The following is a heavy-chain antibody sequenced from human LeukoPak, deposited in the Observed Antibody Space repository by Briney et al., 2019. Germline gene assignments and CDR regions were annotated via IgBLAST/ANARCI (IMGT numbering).Heavy chain of an antibody. CDR1: GFIFSTYS. CDR3: LGAFDF. Sequence: GGSLRLSCAASGFIFSTYSMSWVRQTPGKGLEWVSSISSSSTYIHYADSVKGRFTISRDNAQNSLYLQVNSLRVEDTAVYYCLGAFDFWGQGTMVTVSS. CDR2: ISSSSTYI. J-gene: IGHJ3*01. V-gene: IGHV3-21*01.